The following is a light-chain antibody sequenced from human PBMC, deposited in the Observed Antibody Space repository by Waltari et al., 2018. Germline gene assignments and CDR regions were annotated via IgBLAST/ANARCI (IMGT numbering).Light chain of an antibody. CDR2: GNN. CDR1: SSNIGAGYA. V-gene: IGLV1-40*01. CDR3: QSYGSDWV. Sequence: QSVLTQPPSVSGAPGQRVTISYTGSSSNIGAGYAVHWYQQLPGTAPKLLIYGNNNRPSGVPDRFSGSKSGTSASLAITGLQAEDEADYYCQSYGSDWVFGGGTKLTVL. J-gene: IGLJ3*02.